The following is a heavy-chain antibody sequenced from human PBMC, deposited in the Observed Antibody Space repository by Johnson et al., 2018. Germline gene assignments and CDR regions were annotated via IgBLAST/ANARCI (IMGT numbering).Heavy chain of an antibody. Sequence: QLVQSGAEVKKPGSSVKVSCKASGDTFNSYGINWVRQAPGQGLEWMGGIIPVFGTTNYAQKFQGRVTITADESTSTAYMELSSLTSEDTAVYYCARGYCGGDCYSLSIDVWGQGTLVIVSS. V-gene: IGHV1-69*01. D-gene: IGHD2-21*02. J-gene: IGHJ4*02. CDR3: ARGYCGGDCYSLSIDV. CDR1: GDTFNSYG. CDR2: IIPVFGTT.